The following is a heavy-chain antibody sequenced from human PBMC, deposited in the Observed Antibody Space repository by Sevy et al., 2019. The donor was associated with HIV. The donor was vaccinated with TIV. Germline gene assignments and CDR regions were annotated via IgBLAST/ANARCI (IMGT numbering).Heavy chain of an antibody. CDR3: ARIRGYSDYGMDV. V-gene: IGHV3-13*05. Sequence: GGYLRLSCVAAGFTFSSYDMHWVRQVTGKGLEWISGVGPAGDQFYPGSVKGRFTISRENAKNSFYLQMNNLRAGDTAVYYCARIRGYSDYGMDVWGQGTTVTVSS. CDR1: GFTFSSYD. CDR2: VGPAGDQ. D-gene: IGHD5-12*01. J-gene: IGHJ6*02.